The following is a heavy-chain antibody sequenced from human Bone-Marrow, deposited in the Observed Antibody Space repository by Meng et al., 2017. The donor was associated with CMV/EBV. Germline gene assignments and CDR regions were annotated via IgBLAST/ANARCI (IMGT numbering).Heavy chain of an antibody. Sequence: GESLKISCAASGFTFSSYSMNWVRQAPGKGLEWVAFIRYDGSNKYYADSVKGRFTISRDNSKNTLYLQMNSLRAEDTAVYYCAKDFWSGYYGSHFDYWGQGTLVTVSS. CDR3: AKDFWSGYYGSHFDY. CDR1: GFTFSSYS. CDR2: IRYDGSNK. D-gene: IGHD3-3*01. V-gene: IGHV3-30*02. J-gene: IGHJ4*02.